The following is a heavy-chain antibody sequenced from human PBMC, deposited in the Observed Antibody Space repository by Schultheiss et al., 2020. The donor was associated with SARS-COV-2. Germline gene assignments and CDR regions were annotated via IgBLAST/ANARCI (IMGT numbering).Heavy chain of an antibody. CDR2: ISYDGSNK. V-gene: IGHV3-30*03. J-gene: IGHJ4*02. CDR1: GFTFSSYG. CDR3: ARGGEGHHDFWSGYAIPTFDY. Sequence: GGSLRLSCAASGFTFSSYGMHWVRQAPGKGLEWVAVISYDGSNKYYADSVKGRFTISRDNAKNSLYLQMKSLRDEDTAIYYCARGGEGHHDFWSGYAIPTFDYWGQGTLVTVSS. D-gene: IGHD3-3*01.